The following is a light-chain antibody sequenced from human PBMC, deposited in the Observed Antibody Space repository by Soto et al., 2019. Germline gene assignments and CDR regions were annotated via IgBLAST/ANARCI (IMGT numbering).Light chain of an antibody. CDR2: KAS. V-gene: IGKV1-5*03. J-gene: IGKJ1*01. CDR3: QQYGT. CDR1: QSISSW. Sequence: DIQMTQSPSTLSASVGDRVTITCRASQSISSWLAWYQQKPGKAPKLLIYKASSLESGVPSRFSGSGSGTEFTLTINSLQPDEFATYYCQQYGTFGQGTKVEIK.